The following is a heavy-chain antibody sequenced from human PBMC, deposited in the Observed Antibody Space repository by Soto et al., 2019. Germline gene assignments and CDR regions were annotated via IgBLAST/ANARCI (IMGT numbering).Heavy chain of an antibody. V-gene: IGHV3-74*01. CDR3: ARESCSGGNCYTYYFDP. CDR1: GLTFNRYW. D-gene: IGHD2-15*01. CDR2: ITTDGSNT. Sequence: DVQLVETGGGVVPPGGSLRLSCAASGLTFNRYWMHWVRHAPGKGLVWVSHITTDGSNTNYADSVKGRFTISRDNAKSTLCLQMNRLRDEDTAVYYCARESCSGGNCYTYYFDPWGQGIPVTVSS. J-gene: IGHJ5*02.